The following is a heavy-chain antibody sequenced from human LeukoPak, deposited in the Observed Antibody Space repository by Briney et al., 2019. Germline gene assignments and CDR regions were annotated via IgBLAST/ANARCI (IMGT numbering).Heavy chain of an antibody. CDR2: ISGNNDNP. CDR1: GYTFSNFG. V-gene: IGHV1-18*01. D-gene: IGHD2-2*01. CDR3: ARDGTSTDDY. Sequence: GASVKVSCTASGYTFSNFGISWVRQAPGQGLEWMGWISGNNDNPNYGQKFQGRFTVTSDSSTRTAYMELKRLRSDDTAVYYCARDGTSTDDYWGQGTLVTVSS. J-gene: IGHJ4*02.